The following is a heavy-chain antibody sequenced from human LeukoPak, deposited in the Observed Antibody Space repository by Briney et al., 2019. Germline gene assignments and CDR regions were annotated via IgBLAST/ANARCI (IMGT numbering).Heavy chain of an antibody. Sequence: GGSLRLSCAASGFTVSSNYMGWVRQAPGTGLEWVSVIYSGDNTYYADSVKGRFTISRDNSKSTLYLQMKSLRAEDTAVYYCARGYSSSWYGGADNYFDYWGQGTLVTVSS. J-gene: IGHJ4*02. CDR3: ARGYSSSWYGGADNYFDY. CDR1: GFTVSSNY. CDR2: IYSGDNT. D-gene: IGHD6-13*01. V-gene: IGHV3-66*01.